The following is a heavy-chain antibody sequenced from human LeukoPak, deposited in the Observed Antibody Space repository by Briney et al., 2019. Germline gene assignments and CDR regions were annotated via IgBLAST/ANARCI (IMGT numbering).Heavy chain of an antibody. J-gene: IGHJ3*02. CDR3: VKDLGSYAFDI. D-gene: IGHD3-10*01. CDR2: IRYDGITK. CDR1: GFTFSSYD. Sequence: GGSLRLSCAASGFTFSSYDMHSVRHAPRKGLGWVTFIRYDGITKYYGDSVKRRFTISRDNPKNTLYLQMNRLGPEDTAVYHCVKDLGSYAFDIWGQGTMVTVSS. V-gene: IGHV3-30*02.